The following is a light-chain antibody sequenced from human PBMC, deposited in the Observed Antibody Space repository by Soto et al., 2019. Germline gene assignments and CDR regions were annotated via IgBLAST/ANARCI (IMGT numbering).Light chain of an antibody. V-gene: IGLV2-23*01. CDR1: SSDVGTDRL. J-gene: IGLJ1*01. CDR3: SSNAGSTTYV. CDR2: EGD. Sequence: QSALTQPASVSGSPGQSITISCTGTSSDVGTDRLVSWYQQRPGKAPKVIIYEGDKRPSGVSNRFSGSKSGNTASLTISGLQADDEAEYYCSSNAGSTTYVFGTGTKLTVL.